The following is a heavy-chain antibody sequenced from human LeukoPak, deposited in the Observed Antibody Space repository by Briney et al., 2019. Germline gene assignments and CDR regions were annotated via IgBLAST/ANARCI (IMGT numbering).Heavy chain of an antibody. CDR3: AMLGSGWYSYYFDY. CDR2: ISYDGSNK. CDR1: GFTFSSYA. Sequence: GGSLRLSCAASGFTFSSYAMHWVRQAPGKGLEWVAVISYDGSNKYYADSVKGRFTISRDNSKNTLYLQMNSLRAEDTAVYYCAMLGSGWYSYYFDYWGQGTLVTVSS. V-gene: IGHV3-30*04. J-gene: IGHJ4*02. D-gene: IGHD6-19*01.